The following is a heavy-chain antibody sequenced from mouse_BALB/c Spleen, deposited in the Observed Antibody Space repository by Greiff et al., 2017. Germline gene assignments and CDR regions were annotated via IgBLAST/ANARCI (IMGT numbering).Heavy chain of an antibody. CDR3: ARVKASYYFDY. D-gene: IGHD6-1*01. CDR2: ISNLAYSI. Sequence: VQLKESGGGLVQPGGSRKLSCAASGFTFSDYGMAWVRQAPGKGPEWVAFISNLAYSIYYADTVTGRFTISRENAKNTLYLEMSSLRSEDTAMYYCARVKASYYFDYWGQGTTLKVSS. V-gene: IGHV5-15*02. CDR1: GFTFSDYG. J-gene: IGHJ2*01.